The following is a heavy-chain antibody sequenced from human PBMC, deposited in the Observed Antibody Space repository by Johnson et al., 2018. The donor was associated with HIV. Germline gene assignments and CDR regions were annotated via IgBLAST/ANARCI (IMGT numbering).Heavy chain of an antibody. CDR2: IGTAGDT. V-gene: IGHV3-13*01. Sequence: VQLVESGGGLVKPGGSLRLSCAASGFTFSSYDMHWVRQATGKGLEWVSAIGTAGDTYYPGSVKGRFTISRENAKNSLYLQMNSLRAEDTAVYYCARETRDDAFDIWGQGTMVTVSS. J-gene: IGHJ3*02. CDR1: GFTFSSYD. D-gene: IGHD4-11*01. CDR3: ARETRDDAFDI.